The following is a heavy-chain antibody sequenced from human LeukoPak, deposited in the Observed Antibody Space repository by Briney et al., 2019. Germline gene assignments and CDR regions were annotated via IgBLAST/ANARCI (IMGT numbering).Heavy chain of an antibody. D-gene: IGHD2-2*01. J-gene: IGHJ4*02. Sequence: GGSLRLSCAASGFTFSSYSMNWVRQAPGKGLEWVSSISSSSSYIYYADSVKGRFTISRDNAKNSLYLQMNSLRAEDTAVYYCARDRSAGYCSSTSCYGHYFDYWGQGTLVTVSS. CDR1: GFTFSSYS. CDR3: ARDRSAGYCSSTSCYGHYFDY. CDR2: ISSSSSYI. V-gene: IGHV3-21*01.